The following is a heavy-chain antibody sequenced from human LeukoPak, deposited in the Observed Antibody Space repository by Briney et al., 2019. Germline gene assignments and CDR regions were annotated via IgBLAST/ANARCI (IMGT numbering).Heavy chain of an antibody. CDR1: GGTFSSYA. V-gene: IGHV1-69*05. Sequence: ASVKVSCKASGGTFSSYAISWVRQAPGQGLEWMGGIIPIFGTANYAQKFQGRVTITTDESTSTAYMELSSLRSEDTAVYYCARGVTYYYGSGDYWGQGTLVTVSS. CDR2: IIPIFGTA. J-gene: IGHJ4*02. CDR3: ARGVTYYYGSGDY. D-gene: IGHD3-10*01.